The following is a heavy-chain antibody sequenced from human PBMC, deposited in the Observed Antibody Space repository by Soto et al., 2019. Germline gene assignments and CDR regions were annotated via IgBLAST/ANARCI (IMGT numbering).Heavy chain of an antibody. Sequence: QLQLQESGSGLLKPSQTLSLTCAFSGCSISSGGYSCRWIRQPPGKGLEWIGYIYHSVSTYYKPSLESRVIISVERTKNQFSLMLSPVTAAATVEYYGARRRGFTDYDQMDFWGQGTTVTVSS. CDR1: GCSISSGGYS. V-gene: IGHV4-30-2*01. D-gene: IGHD4-17*01. CDR2: IYHSVST. CDR3: ARRRGFTDYDQMDF. J-gene: IGHJ6*02.